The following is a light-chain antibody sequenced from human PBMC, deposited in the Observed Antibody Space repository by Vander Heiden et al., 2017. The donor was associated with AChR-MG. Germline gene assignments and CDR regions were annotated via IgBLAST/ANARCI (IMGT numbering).Light chain of an antibody. Sequence: EIVLTQSPGTLFLSPGERATLSCRASQSVSSSYLAWYQQKPGQAPRLLIYGASSRATGIPDRFSGSGSGTDFTLTISRLEPEDFAVYYCQQYGSSLWTFGQRTKVEIK. CDR3: QQYGSSLWT. J-gene: IGKJ1*01. CDR2: GAS. CDR1: QSVSSSY. V-gene: IGKV3-20*01.